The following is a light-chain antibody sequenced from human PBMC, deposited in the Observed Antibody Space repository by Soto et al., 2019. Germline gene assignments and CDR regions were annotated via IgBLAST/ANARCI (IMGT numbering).Light chain of an antibody. CDR2: DAS. J-gene: IGKJ1*01. CDR1: QSISSW. V-gene: IGKV1-5*01. CDR3: QQWPL. Sequence: DIQMTQSPSTLSASVGDRVTITCRASQSISSWLAWYQQKPGKAPKLLIYDASSLESGVPSRFSGSGSGTEFTLTISSLQPDDFATYYCQQWPLFGQGTKVDIK.